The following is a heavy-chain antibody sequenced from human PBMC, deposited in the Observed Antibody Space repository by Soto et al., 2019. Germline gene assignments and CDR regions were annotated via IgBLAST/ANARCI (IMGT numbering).Heavy chain of an antibody. J-gene: IGHJ4*02. CDR2: INPSGGST. D-gene: IGHD3-10*01. CDR3: ASEISRVRGFINY. V-gene: IGHV1-46*03. Sequence: ASVKVSCKASGYTFTSYYMHWVRQAPGRGLEWMGIINPSGGSTSYAQKFQGRVTMTRDESTSTVYMELSSLRSEDTAVYYCASEISRVRGFINYWGPRTLVSVST. CDR1: GYTFTSYY.